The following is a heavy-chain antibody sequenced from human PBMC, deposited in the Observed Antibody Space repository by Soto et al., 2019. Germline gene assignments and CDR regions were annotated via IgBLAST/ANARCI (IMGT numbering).Heavy chain of an antibody. D-gene: IGHD5-12*01. J-gene: IGHJ6*02. CDR3: ARDSRNRWLQSYYYYGMDV. V-gene: IGHV4-31*03. CDR1: GGSISSGGYY. CDR2: IYYSGST. Sequence: SETLSLTCTVSGGSISSGGYYWSWIRQHPGKGLEWIGYIYYSGSTYYNPSLKSRVTISVDTSKNQFSLKLSSVTAADTAVYYCARDSRNRWLQSYYYYGMDVWGQGTTVTVSS.